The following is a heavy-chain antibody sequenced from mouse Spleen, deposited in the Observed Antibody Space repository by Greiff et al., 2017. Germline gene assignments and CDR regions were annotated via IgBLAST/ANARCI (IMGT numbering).Heavy chain of an antibody. Sequence: EVQVVESGPGMVKPSQSLSLTCTVTGYSITSGYDWHWIRHFPGNKLEWMGYISYSGSTNYNPSLKSRISITHDTSKNHFFLKLNSVTTEDTATYYCAREPLRGYFDYWGQGTTLTVSS. CDR2: ISYSGST. D-gene: IGHD1-1*01. V-gene: IGHV3-1*01. J-gene: IGHJ2*01. CDR3: AREPLRGYFDY. CDR1: GYSITSGYD.